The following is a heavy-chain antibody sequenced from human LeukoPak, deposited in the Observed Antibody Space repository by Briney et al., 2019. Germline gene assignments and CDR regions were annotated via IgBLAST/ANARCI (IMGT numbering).Heavy chain of an antibody. CDR2: IYTSEST. CDR1: GGSISTYY. D-gene: IGHD1-1*01. V-gene: IGHV4-4*09. J-gene: IGHJ4*02. Sequence: SETLSLTCTVSGGSISTYYWSWIRQPPGKGLEWIGYIYTSESTNYNPSLKSRVTISVDTSKNQFSLMLSSVTAADTAFYYCARRRTTGTTGYFDYGGRGILVTVSS. CDR3: ARRRTTGTTGYFDY.